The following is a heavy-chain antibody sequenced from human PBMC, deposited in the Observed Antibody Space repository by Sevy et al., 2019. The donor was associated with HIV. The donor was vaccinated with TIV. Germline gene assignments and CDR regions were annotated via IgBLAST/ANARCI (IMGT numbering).Heavy chain of an antibody. Sequence: ASVKVSCKASGYTFTSYGISWVRQAPGQGLEWRGWISAYNGNTNDAQKLQGRVTMTTDTSTSTAYMELRSLRSDDTAVYYCARDPYYDSSGYYSAEYFQHWGQGTLVTVSS. CDR3: ARDPYYDSSGYYSAEYFQH. J-gene: IGHJ1*01. D-gene: IGHD3-22*01. CDR2: ISAYNGNT. CDR1: GYTFTSYG. V-gene: IGHV1-18*04.